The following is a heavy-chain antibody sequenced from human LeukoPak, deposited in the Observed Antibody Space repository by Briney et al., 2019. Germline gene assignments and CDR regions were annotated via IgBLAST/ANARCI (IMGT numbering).Heavy chain of an antibody. V-gene: IGHV1-46*01. J-gene: IGHJ1*01. CDR1: GYTFTSYY. D-gene: IGHD6-13*01. CDR3: ARAAIAAGTTRYFQH. CDR2: INPSGGST. Sequence: GASVKVSCKASGYTFTSYYMHWVRQAPGQGLEWMGIINPSGGSTSYAQKLQGRVTMTTDTSTNTAYMELRSLISDDTAVYYCARAAIAAGTTRYFQHWGQGSLVTVSP.